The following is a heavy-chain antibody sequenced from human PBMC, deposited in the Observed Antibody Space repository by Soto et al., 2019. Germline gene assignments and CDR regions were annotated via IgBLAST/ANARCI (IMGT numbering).Heavy chain of an antibody. D-gene: IGHD3-3*01. Sequence: SETLSLTCVVSGGFMRNFYWARIRQSPGKGLEWIGQVYDSGSTKYNPSFKSRIAMSVDTSKNQFSLEVSSLTVEDTAVYYCARVRTIFGVITNYYFDSWGPGVLVTVSS. V-gene: IGHV4-59*08. J-gene: IGHJ4*02. CDR1: GGFMRNFY. CDR3: ARVRTIFGVITNYYFDS. CDR2: VYDSGST.